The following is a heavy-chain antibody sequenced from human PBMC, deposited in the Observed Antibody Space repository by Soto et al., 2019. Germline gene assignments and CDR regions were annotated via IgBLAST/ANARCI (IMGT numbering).Heavy chain of an antibody. D-gene: IGHD5-18*01. CDR1: GFTFSSYG. Sequence: HPGGSLRLSCAASGFTFSSYGMHWVRQAPGKGLEWVAVIWYDGSNKYYADSVKGRFTISRDNSKNTLYLQMNSLRAEDTAVYYCARDRAVSDTAEQDDYYGMDVWGQGTTVTVSS. CDR2: IWYDGSNK. J-gene: IGHJ6*02. CDR3: ARDRAVSDTAEQDDYYGMDV. V-gene: IGHV3-33*01.